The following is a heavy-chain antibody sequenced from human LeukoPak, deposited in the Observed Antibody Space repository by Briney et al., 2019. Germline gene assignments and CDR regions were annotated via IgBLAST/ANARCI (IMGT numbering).Heavy chain of an antibody. CDR2: INHSGST. CDR3: ARAIVSGYYYSWFDP. V-gene: IGHV4-34*01. J-gene: IGHJ5*02. Sequence: SETLSLTCAVYGGSFSGYYWSWIRQPPGKGLEWIGEINHSGSTNYNPSLKSRVTISVDTSKNQFSLKLSSVTAADTAVYYCARAIVSGYYYSWFDPWAREPWSPSPQ. CDR1: GGSFSGYY. D-gene: IGHD3-22*01.